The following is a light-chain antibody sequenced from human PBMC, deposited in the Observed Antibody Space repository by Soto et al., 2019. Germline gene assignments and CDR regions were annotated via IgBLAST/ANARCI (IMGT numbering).Light chain of an antibody. J-gene: IGKJ1*01. CDR1: QSVSSS. Sequence: EIVLTQSPGTLSLSPGERATLSCRASQSVSSSSLAWYQQKPGQAPRLLIFDASNRATGIPARFSGSGSGTDFTLTISSLEPEDFAVYYCQQRSNWPPWTFGQGTKVDNK. V-gene: IGKV3-11*01. CDR3: QQRSNWPPWT. CDR2: DAS.